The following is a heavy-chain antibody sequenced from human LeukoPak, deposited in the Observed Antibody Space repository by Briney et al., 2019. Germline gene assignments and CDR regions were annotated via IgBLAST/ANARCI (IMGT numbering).Heavy chain of an antibody. Sequence: PGGSLRLSCAASGFSFSNCAMHWVRQAPGKGLQWVAFIRYDGSKKYYADSVKGRFTISRDNSKNTLYLQMNSLRAEDTAVYYCASEKDPYYYGSGSYPGWFDPWGQGTLVTVSS. CDR3: ASEKDPYYYGSGSYPGWFDP. CDR1: GFSFSNCA. D-gene: IGHD3-10*01. J-gene: IGHJ5*02. V-gene: IGHV3-30*02. CDR2: IRYDGSKK.